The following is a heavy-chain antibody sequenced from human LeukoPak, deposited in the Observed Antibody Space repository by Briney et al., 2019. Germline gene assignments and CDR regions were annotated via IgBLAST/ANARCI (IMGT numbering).Heavy chain of an antibody. D-gene: IGHD5-12*01. J-gene: IGHJ4*02. CDR1: GFTFSSYS. CDR2: ISSSSSYI. V-gene: IGHV3-21*01. Sequence: SGGSLRLSCAASGFTFSSYSMNWVRQAPGKGLEWVSSISSSSSYIYYADSVKGRFTISRDNAKNSLYLQMNSLRAEDTAVYYCAREGIYSGYDPYYFDYWGQGTLVTVSS. CDR3: AREGIYSGYDPYYFDY.